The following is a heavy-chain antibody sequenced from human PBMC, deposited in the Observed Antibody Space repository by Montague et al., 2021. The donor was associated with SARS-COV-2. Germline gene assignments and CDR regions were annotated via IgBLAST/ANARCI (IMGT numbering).Heavy chain of an antibody. CDR2: ISSSGSTI. CDR3: ARGGTYYDFWSGYYNYYYGMDV. D-gene: IGHD3-3*01. J-gene: IGHJ6*02. Sequence: SLRLSCAASGVTFSSYEMNWVRQAPGKGLEWVSYISSSGSTIYYADSVKGRFTISRDNAKNSLYLQMNSLRAEDTAVYYCARGGTYYDFWSGYYNYYYGMDVWGQGTTVTVSS. V-gene: IGHV3-48*03. CDR1: GVTFSSYE.